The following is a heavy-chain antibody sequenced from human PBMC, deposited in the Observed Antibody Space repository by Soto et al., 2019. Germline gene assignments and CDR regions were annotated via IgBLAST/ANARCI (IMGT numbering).Heavy chain of an antibody. D-gene: IGHD6-13*01. J-gene: IGHJ5*02. CDR2: IYYSRTT. CDR3: ARAWESNSSWYENWFDP. CDR1: GGSLSYYY. V-gene: IGHV4-59*01. Sequence: SDTLSLTCAFSGGSLSYYYLRLIRPPPGKGLEWIGNIYYSRTTNYNPSLRSRVTISLDTSRNQFSLKLSSVTAADTAVYYCARAWESNSSWYENWFDPWGQGTLVTVSS.